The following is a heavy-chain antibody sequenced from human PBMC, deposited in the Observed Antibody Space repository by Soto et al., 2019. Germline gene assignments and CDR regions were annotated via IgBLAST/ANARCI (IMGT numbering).Heavy chain of an antibody. Sequence: QVQLQQWGAGLLKPSETLSLTCAVYGGSFSGYYWSWIRQPPGKGLEWIGEINHSGSTNYNPSLKSRVTISVDKSKNQFSLRLSSVTAADTAVYYCARRTRNTVTRSPYTNWGQGTLVTVSS. CDR3: ARRTRNTVTRSPYTN. CDR1: GGSFSGYY. CDR2: INHSGST. D-gene: IGHD4-4*01. V-gene: IGHV4-34*01. J-gene: IGHJ4*02.